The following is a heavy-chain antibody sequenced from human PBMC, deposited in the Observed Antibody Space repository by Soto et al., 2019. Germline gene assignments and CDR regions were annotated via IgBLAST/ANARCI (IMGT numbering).Heavy chain of an antibody. CDR3: ASVQEDIVLMVYATPGYGMDV. CDR1: GGTFSSYA. D-gene: IGHD2-8*01. V-gene: IGHV1-69*13. J-gene: IGHJ6*02. Sequence: SVKVSCKASGGTFSSYAISWVRQAPGQGLEWMGGIIPIFGTANYAQKFQGRVTITADESTSTAYMELSSLRSEDTAVYYCASVQEDIVLMVYATPGYGMDVWGQGTTVTVSS. CDR2: IIPIFGTA.